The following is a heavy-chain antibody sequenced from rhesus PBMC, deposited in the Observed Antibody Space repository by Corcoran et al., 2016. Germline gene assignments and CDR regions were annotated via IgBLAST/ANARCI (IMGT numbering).Heavy chain of an antibody. J-gene: IGHJ4*01. CDR1: GFSLTTSGMG. D-gene: IGHD6-31*01. Sequence: QVTLKESGPALVKPTQTLTLTCTFSGFSLTTSGMGVGWIRQPPGKALEWLALIYWDDDKSYSTSRKSRLTIAKDTAKNQVGLTMTNMDPMDTATYYCARGGGYTGGWYYFDYWGQGVLVTVSS. CDR2: IYWDDDK. V-gene: IGHV2-152*01. CDR3: ARGGGYTGGWYYFDY.